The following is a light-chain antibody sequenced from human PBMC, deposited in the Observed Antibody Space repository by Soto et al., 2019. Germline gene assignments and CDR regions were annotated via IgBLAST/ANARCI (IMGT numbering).Light chain of an antibody. V-gene: IGLV2-14*01. CDR2: EVN. CDR1: SSDVGGYNH. Sequence: QSALTQPASVSGSPGQSITISCTGTSSDVGGYNHVSWYQQYPGKAPKVKIYEVNNRPSGVSNRFSGSKSGNTASLTISGLHPEDEADYYCSSYTTRDTWVFGGGTKLTVL. CDR3: SSYTTRDTWV. J-gene: IGLJ3*02.